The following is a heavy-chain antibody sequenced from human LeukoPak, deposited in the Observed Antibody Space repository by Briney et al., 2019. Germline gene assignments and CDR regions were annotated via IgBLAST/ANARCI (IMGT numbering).Heavy chain of an antibody. V-gene: IGHV5-51*01. D-gene: IGHD2-15*01. Sequence: HGESLRISCKGSGYSFTSYWIGWVRQMPGKGLEWMGIIYPGDSDTRYSPSFQGQVTISADKSISTAYLQWSSLKASDTAMYYCARGRLGYCSGGSCYSGYPDYWGQGTLVTVSS. CDR2: IYPGDSDT. CDR3: ARGRLGYCSGGSCYSGYPDY. J-gene: IGHJ4*02. CDR1: GYSFTSYW.